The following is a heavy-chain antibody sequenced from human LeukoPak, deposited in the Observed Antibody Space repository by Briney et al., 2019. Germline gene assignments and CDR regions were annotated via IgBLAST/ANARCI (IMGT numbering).Heavy chain of an antibody. J-gene: IGHJ4*02. V-gene: IGHV4-30-2*01. CDR1: GGSISSGGYY. D-gene: IGHD6-19*01. CDR3: ARAGSGWYIFDY. CDR2: IYHSGST. Sequence: SETLSLTCAVSGGSISSGGYYWSWIRQPPGKGLEWIGYIYHSGSTYYNPSLKSRVTISVDRSKNQFSLKLSSVTAADTAVYYCARAGSGWYIFDYWGQGTLVTVSS.